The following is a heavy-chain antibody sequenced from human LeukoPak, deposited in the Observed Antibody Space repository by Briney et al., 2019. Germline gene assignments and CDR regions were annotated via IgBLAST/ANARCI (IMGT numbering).Heavy chain of an antibody. CDR2: LSTTSSNI. V-gene: IGHV3-48*04. Sequence: GGSLRLSCAASGFTFSSYPMHRVRQAPGKGLEWISYLSTTSSNIYYADSVKGRFTISRDNAKNSLYLQMNSLRAEDTAVYYCARDQIPSYSGWYRWYFDLWGRGTLVTVSS. J-gene: IGHJ2*01. CDR1: GFTFSSYP. D-gene: IGHD6-19*01. CDR3: ARDQIPSYSGWYRWYFDL.